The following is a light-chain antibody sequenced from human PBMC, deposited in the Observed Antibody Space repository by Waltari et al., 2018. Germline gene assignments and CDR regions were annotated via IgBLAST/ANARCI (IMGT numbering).Light chain of an antibody. V-gene: IGKV3-20*01. Sequence: EIVLTQSPGTLSLSPGERATPSCRASQSVSSSYLAWYQQKPGQAPRLLIYGASSRATGIPDRFSGSGSGTDFTLTISRLEPEDFAVYYCQQYGSSPPVYTFGQGTKLEIK. J-gene: IGKJ2*01. CDR1: QSVSSSY. CDR2: GAS. CDR3: QQYGSSPPVYT.